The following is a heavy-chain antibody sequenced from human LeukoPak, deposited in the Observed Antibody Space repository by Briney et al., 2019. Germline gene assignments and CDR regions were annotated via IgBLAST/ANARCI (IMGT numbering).Heavy chain of an antibody. CDR2: ISSSSSYI. J-gene: IGHJ4*02. D-gene: IGHD5-12*01. CDR3: AREGIYSGYDPYYFDY. CDR1: GFTFSSYS. Sequence: GGSLRLSCAASGFTFSSYSMNWVRQAPGRGLEWVSSISSSSSYIYYADSVKGRFTISRDNAKNSLYLQMNSLRAEDTAVYYCAREGIYSGYDPYYFDYWGQGTLVTVSS. V-gene: IGHV3-21*01.